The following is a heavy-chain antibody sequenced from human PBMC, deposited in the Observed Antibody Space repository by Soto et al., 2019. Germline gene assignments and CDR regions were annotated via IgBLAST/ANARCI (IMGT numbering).Heavy chain of an antibody. J-gene: IGHJ6*02. Sequence: GGSLRLSCAASGFTFDDYAMHWVRQAPGRGLEWVSAISWNSGNIAYADSVKGRFTISRDNAKNSLYLQMNSLRAEDTALYYCAADIGMDDYDLFSYGTDVWGQGTTVTVSS. D-gene: IGHD4-17*01. CDR3: AADIGMDDYDLFSYGTDV. CDR1: GFTFDDYA. V-gene: IGHV3-9*01. CDR2: ISWNSGNI.